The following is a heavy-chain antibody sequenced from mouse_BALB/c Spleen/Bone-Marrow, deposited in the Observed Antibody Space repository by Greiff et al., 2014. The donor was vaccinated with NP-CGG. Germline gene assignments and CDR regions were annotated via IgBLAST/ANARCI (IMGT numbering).Heavy chain of an antibody. CDR3: ARVLDYDGRDWYFGY. V-gene: IGHV2-6-4*01. CDR1: GFSLSRYS. J-gene: IGHJ1*01. Sequence: QVQLQQSGPGLVAPSQSLSITCTVSGFSLSRYSVHWVRQPPGKGLKWLGMIWGGGSTDYNSALKSRLSISKDNSNSTVFLKMNSLPTDDSAMYYCARVLDYDGRDWYFGYWGAGTTVTVSS. CDR2: IWGGGST. D-gene: IGHD1-1*01.